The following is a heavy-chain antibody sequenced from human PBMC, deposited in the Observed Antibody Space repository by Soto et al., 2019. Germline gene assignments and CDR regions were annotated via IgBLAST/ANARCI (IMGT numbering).Heavy chain of an antibody. V-gene: IGHV4-34*01. CDR2: INPSGST. Sequence: PSETLSLTCAVYGGYFSGYYWRWISQPPGKGLEWIGEINPSGSTNYNPSLKSRVTISVDTSKNQFSLKLSSVTAADTAVYYCARVNYDFWIGYSPYFDYLGQGTLVTVSS. CDR3: ARVNYDFWIGYSPYFDY. D-gene: IGHD3-3*01. CDR1: GGYFSGYY. J-gene: IGHJ4*02.